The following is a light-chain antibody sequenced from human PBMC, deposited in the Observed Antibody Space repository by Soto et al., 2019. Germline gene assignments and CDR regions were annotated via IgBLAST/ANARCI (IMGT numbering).Light chain of an antibody. J-gene: IGKJ5*01. CDR3: QQYGSSPSIT. Sequence: EIVLTQSPVTLSLSPVERATLSCRAVQSVSSIYLAWYQQKPGQAPRLLIYGASSRATGIPDRFSGSGSGTDFTLTISRLEPEDFAVYYCQQYGSSPSITFGQGTRLEIK. CDR2: GAS. CDR1: QSVSSIY. V-gene: IGKV3-20*01.